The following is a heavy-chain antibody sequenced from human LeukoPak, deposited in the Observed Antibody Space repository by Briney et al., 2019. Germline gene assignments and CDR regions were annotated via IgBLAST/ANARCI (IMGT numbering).Heavy chain of an antibody. V-gene: IGHV4-59*01. CDR2: IYYSGST. CDR3: ARAPHDSSVYYYLGYYYYVMDV. Sequence: SETLSLTCTVSGGSISSYYWSWIRQPPGKGLEWIGYIYYSGSTNYNPSLKSRVTISVDTSKNQFSLKLSSVTAADTAVYYCARAPHDSSVYYYLGYYYYVMDVGGQGPTATVSS. D-gene: IGHD3-22*01. CDR1: GGSISSYY. J-gene: IGHJ6*02.